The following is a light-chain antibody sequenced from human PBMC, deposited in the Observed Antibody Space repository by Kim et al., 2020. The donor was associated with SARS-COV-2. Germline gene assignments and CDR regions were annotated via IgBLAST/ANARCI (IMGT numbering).Light chain of an antibody. CDR3: QSYDSSNVV. J-gene: IGLJ3*02. Sequence: NFMLTLPHSVSASPGKTVTISCTGSSGNIASNYVQWYQQRPGSAPTTLIYEDNQRLSGVPDRFSGSIDSSSNSASLTISGLKSEDEADYYCQSYDSSNVVFGGGTQLTVL. CDR1: SGNIASNY. V-gene: IGLV6-57*02. CDR2: EDN.